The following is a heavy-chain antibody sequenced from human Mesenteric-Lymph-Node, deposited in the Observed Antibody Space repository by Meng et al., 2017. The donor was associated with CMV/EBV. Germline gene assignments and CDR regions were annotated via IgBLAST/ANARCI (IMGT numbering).Heavy chain of an antibody. D-gene: IGHD6-13*01. CDR2: INTNTGNP. J-gene: IGHJ4*02. V-gene: IGHV7-4-1*02. Sequence: KAAGYTFTSDARNWVRQAPGQGLEWMGWINTNTGNPTYAQGFTGRFVFSLDTSVSTAYLQISSLKAEDTAVYYCARVGASSSWGADYWGQGTLVTVSS. CDR3: ARVGASSSWGADY. CDR1: GYTFTSDA.